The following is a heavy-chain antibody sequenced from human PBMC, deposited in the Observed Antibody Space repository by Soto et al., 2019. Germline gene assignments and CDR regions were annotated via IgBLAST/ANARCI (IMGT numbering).Heavy chain of an antibody. CDR3: ARDPFRWLQLEAYFDY. CDR2: ISSSSSYT. J-gene: IGHJ4*02. CDR1: GFTFSDYY. V-gene: IGHV3-11*06. Sequence: GGSLRLSCAASGFTFSDYYMSWIRQAPGKGLEWVSYISSSSSYTNYADSVKGRFTISRDNAKNSLYLQMNSLRAEDTAVYYCARDPFRWLQLEAYFDYWGQGTLVTVSS. D-gene: IGHD5-12*01.